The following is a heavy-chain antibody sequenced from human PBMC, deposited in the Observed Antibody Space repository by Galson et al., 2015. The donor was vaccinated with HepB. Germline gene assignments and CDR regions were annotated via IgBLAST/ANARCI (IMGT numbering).Heavy chain of an antibody. D-gene: IGHD3-10*01. V-gene: IGHV4-4*02. CDR2: IYHSGST. CDR3: ARAKEGRGYFDY. J-gene: IGHJ4*02. CDR1: GDSISSDSW. Sequence: LSLTCAVSGDSISSDSWWSWVRRPPGEGLEWIGEIYHSGSTNYKPSLKSRVTISVDKSKNHFSLKLTFVTAADMAVYYCARAKEGRGYFDYWGQGTLVTVSS.